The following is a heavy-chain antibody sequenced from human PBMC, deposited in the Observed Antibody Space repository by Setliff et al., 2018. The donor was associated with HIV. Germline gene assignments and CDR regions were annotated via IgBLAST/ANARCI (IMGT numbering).Heavy chain of an antibody. CDR2: ISGRGTNT. CDR1: GFTFSNFA. CDR3: VKGAGRDGGY. J-gene: IGHJ4*02. D-gene: IGHD3-10*01. V-gene: IGHV3-23*01. Sequence: GGSLRLSCAASGFTFSNFAINWVRQAPGKGLEWVSTISGRGTNTYYADSVKGRFTISRDNSKNTLSLQLNSLTAEDSAAYYCVKGAGRDGGYWGQGTLVTVSS.